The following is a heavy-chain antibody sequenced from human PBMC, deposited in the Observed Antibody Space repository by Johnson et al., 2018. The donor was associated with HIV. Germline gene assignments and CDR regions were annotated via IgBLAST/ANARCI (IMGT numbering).Heavy chain of an antibody. CDR1: GFTFSGSA. V-gene: IGHV3-30-3*01. D-gene: IGHD4-17*01. CDR3: ERRTVTALFDI. Sequence: QVQLVESGGGLVQPGGSLKLSCAASGFTFSGSAMHWVRQAPGKGLEWVAVISYDGSNKYYADSVKGRFTISRDNSKNTLYLQMNSLRAEDTAVYYWERRTVTALFDIWGQGTLVTVSS. J-gene: IGHJ3*02. CDR2: ISYDGSNK.